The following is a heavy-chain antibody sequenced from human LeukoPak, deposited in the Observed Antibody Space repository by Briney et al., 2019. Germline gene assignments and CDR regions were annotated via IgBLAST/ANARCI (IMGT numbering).Heavy chain of an antibody. CDR3: AKDRSPPGYYDSSGYHDY. CDR1: GFTFSSYA. V-gene: IGHV3-23*01. J-gene: IGHJ4*02. CDR2: ISGSGGST. D-gene: IGHD3-22*01. Sequence: AGGSLRLSCAASGFTFSSYAMSWVRQAPGKGLEWVSAISGSGGSTYYADSVKGRFTISRDSSKNTLYLQMNSLRAGDTAVYYCAKDRSPPGYYDSSGYHDYWGQGTLVTVSS.